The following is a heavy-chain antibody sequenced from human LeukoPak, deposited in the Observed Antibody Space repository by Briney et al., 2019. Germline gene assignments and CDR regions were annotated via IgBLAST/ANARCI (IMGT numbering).Heavy chain of an antibody. CDR3: TTDPAYSSRRSRYYFDY. J-gene: IGHJ4*02. Sequence: GGSLRLSCAASGFTFSNAWMSWVRQAPGKGLEWVGRIKSKTDGGTTDYGAPVKGRFSISRDDSKNTLYLQMNSLKPEDTAVYYCTTDPAYSSRRSRYYFDYWGQGTLVTVSS. CDR2: IKSKTDGGTT. CDR1: GFTFSNAW. V-gene: IGHV3-15*01. D-gene: IGHD6-13*01.